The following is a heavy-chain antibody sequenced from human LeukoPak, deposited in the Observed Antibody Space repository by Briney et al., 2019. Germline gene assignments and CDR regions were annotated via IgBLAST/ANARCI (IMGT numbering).Heavy chain of an antibody. V-gene: IGHV4-30-2*05. D-gene: IGHD5-18*01. CDR2: IYHSGST. J-gene: IGHJ6*02. Sequence: SETLSLTCAVSGGSISSGGYSWSWIRQPPGKGLEWIGYIYHSGSTYYNPSLKSRVTISVDTSKNQFSLRLSSVTAADTAVYYCARGVDTAMYNYYAMDVWGQGTTVTVSS. CDR1: GGSISSGGYS. CDR3: ARGVDTAMYNYYAMDV.